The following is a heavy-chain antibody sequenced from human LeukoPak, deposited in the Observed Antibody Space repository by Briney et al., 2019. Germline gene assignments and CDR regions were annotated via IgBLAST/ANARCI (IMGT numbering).Heavy chain of an antibody. V-gene: IGHV3-30*19. J-gene: IGHJ4*02. D-gene: IGHD3-10*01. CDR1: GFTFSSYG. CDR3: AREFFDGSGSYYNPMSDGDDY. Sequence: GGSLRLSCVASGFTFSSYGMHWVRQAPGKGLEWVAVIWYDGSNKYYADSVKGRFTISRDNSKNTLYLQMNSLRAEDTAVYYCAREFFDGSGSYYNPMSDGDDYWGQGTLVTVSS. CDR2: IWYDGSNK.